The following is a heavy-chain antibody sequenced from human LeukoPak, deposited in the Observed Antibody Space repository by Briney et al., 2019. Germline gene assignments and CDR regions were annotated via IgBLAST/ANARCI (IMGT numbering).Heavy chain of an antibody. CDR3: AKDSGVPNSWIQLLGYYMDV. D-gene: IGHD5-18*01. CDR2: ISSSSSYI. CDR1: GFTFSSYS. Sequence: GGSLRLSCAASGFTFSSYSMNWVRQAPGKGLEWVSSISSSSSYIYYADSVKGRFTISRDNSKNTLYLQMNSLRAEDTAVYYCAKDSGVPNSWIQLLGYYMDVWGKGTTVTVSS. J-gene: IGHJ6*03. V-gene: IGHV3-21*04.